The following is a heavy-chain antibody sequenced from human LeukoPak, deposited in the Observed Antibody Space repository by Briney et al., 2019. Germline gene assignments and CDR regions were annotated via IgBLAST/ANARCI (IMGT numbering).Heavy chain of an antibody. CDR1: GYTFTSYD. D-gene: IGHD5-18*01. Sequence: GASVKVSCKASGYTFTSYDINWVRQATGQGLEWMGWVNPNSGNTGYAQKFQGRVTMTRNTSISTAYMELSSLRSEDTAVYYCARGYSYDYYFDYWGQGTLVTVSS. J-gene: IGHJ4*02. V-gene: IGHV1-8*01. CDR2: VNPNSGNT. CDR3: ARGYSYDYYFDY.